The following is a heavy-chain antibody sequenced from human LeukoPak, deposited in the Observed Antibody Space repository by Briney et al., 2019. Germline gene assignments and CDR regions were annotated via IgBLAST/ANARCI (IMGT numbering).Heavy chain of an antibody. CDR2: IYPGDSDT. D-gene: IGHD6-6*01. J-gene: IGHJ6*03. CDR1: GYSFDTYW. CDR3: ARLSSGGYYYYYYMDV. Sequence: GESLKISCKASGYSFDTYWLAWVRQMPGKGLEWMGIIYPGDSDTRYSPSFQGQVTISADKSISTAYLQWSSLKASDTAMYYCARLSSGGYYYYYYMDVWGKGTTVTISS. V-gene: IGHV5-51*01.